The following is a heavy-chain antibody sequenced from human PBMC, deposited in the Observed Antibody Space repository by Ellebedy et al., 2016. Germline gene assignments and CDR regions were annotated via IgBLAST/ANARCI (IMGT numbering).Heavy chain of an antibody. J-gene: IGHJ6*03. Sequence: SETLSLTXTVSGGSISSYYWSWIRQPAGKGLEWIGRIYTSGSTNYNPSLKSRVTMSVDTSKNQFSLKLSSVTAADTAVYYCARDLPLSYDSSGYYRYYYYYMDVWGKGTTVTVSS. V-gene: IGHV4-4*07. CDR1: GGSISSYY. CDR3: ARDLPLSYDSSGYYRYYYYYMDV. CDR2: IYTSGST. D-gene: IGHD3-22*01.